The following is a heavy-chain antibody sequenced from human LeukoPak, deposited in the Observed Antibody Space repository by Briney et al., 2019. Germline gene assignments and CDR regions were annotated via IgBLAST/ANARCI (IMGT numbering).Heavy chain of an antibody. Sequence: SETLSLTCTVSGGPISSGGYYWSWIRQPPGKGLEWIGYIYHTGSTYYNPSLKSRVTISVDRPKSQFSLKLSSVTAADTAVYYCARNRDGYNSFDYWGRGTLVTVSS. V-gene: IGHV4-30-2*01. CDR1: GGPISSGGYY. CDR3: ARNRDGYNSFDY. J-gene: IGHJ4*02. D-gene: IGHD5-24*01. CDR2: IYHTGST.